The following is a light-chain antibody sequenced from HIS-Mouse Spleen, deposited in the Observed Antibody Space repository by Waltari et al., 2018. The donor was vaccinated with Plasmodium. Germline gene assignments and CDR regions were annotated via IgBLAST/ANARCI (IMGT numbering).Light chain of an antibody. CDR3: QSYDSSLSGWV. V-gene: IGLV1-40*01. CDR1: SSTLRAGYI. CDR2: GNR. Sequence: QSVLTQPPSVSGAPGQRGTSSCTRSSSTLRAGYIFHWYHQLPGTAPKLLIYGNRNRPSGVPDRFSGSKSGTSASLAITGLQAEDEADYYCQSYDSSLSGWVFGGGTKLTVL. J-gene: IGLJ3*02.